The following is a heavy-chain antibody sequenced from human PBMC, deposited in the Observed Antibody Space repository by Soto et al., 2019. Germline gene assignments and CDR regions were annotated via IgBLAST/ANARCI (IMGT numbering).Heavy chain of an antibody. V-gene: IGHV4-59*08. J-gene: IGHJ4*02. D-gene: IGHD3-3*01. Sequence: SETLSLTCTVSGGSISSYYWSWIRQPPGKGLEWIGYIYYSGSTNYNPSLKSRVTISVDTSKNQFSLKLSSVTAADTAVYYCARHSDRYYDFWSGYYGDFDYWGQGTLVTVSS. CDR1: GGSISSYY. CDR3: ARHSDRYYDFWSGYYGDFDY. CDR2: IYYSGST.